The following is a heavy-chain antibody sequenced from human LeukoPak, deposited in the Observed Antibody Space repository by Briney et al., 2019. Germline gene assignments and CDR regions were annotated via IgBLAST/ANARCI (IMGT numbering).Heavy chain of an antibody. CDR1: GFTFSSYS. J-gene: IGHJ3*01. Sequence: GGSLRLSCAASGFTFSSYSMNWVRQAPGKGLEWLSYISSSSGTIYYADSVKGRFTISRDNAKNSLYLQMSSLRGEDTAVYYCAKRIDIAVVPEAATHQAFDVWGQGTMVTVSS. V-gene: IGHV3-48*04. CDR3: AKRIDIAVVPEAATHQAFDV. D-gene: IGHD2-2*01. CDR2: ISSSSGTI.